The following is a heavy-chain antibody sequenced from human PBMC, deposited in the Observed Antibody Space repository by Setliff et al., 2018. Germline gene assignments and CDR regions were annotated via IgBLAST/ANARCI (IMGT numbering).Heavy chain of an antibody. D-gene: IGHD6-19*01. CDR3: ARGRKLLAVAGLRGYYYYYGMDV. CDR1: GYTFTSYA. V-gene: IGHV7-4-1*02. Sequence: GASVKVSCKASGYTFTSYAMNWVRQAPGQGLEWMGWINTNTGNPTYAQGFTGRFVFSLDTSVSTAYLQISSLKAEDTAVYYCARGRKLLAVAGLRGYYYYYGMDVWGQGTTVTVS. CDR2: INTNTGNP. J-gene: IGHJ6*02.